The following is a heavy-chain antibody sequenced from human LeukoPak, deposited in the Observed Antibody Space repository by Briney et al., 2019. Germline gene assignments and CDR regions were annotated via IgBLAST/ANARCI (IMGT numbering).Heavy chain of an antibody. CDR1: GFTFSSYE. J-gene: IGHJ4*02. CDR3: ARAPPPTMVRGDPLDY. Sequence: GGSLRLSCAASGFTFSSYEMNWVRQAPGKGLEWVSYISSSGSTIYYSDSVKGRFTISRDNAKNSLYLQMNSLRAEDTAVYYCARAPPPTMVRGDPLDYWGQGTLVTVSS. CDR2: ISSSGSTI. D-gene: IGHD3-10*01. V-gene: IGHV3-48*03.